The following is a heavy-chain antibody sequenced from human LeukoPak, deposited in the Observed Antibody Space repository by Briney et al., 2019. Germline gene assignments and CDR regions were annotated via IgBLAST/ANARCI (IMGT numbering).Heavy chain of an antibody. V-gene: IGHV3-33*01. CDR1: GFTFTSYG. J-gene: IGHJ4*02. D-gene: IGHD3-3*01. CDR3: ARDREQTYYDFWSGYFY. Sequence: QSGGFLRLSCAASGFTFTSYGMHWVRQAPGKGLEWVAIIWYDGSNKYYADSVKGRFTISRDNSKNTLYLQMSSLRAEDTAVYYCARDREQTYYDFWSGYFYWGQGTLVTVSS. CDR2: IWYDGSNK.